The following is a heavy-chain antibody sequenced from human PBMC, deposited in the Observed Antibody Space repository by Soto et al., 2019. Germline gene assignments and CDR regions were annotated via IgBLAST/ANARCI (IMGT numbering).Heavy chain of an antibody. CDR1: GFTVSSNY. D-gene: IGHD6-19*01. V-gene: IGHV3-66*01. CDR3: ARGTPRASYSSGWYEVGYFQH. J-gene: IGHJ1*01. Sequence: GGSLRLSCAASGFTVSSNYMSWVRQAPGKGLEWVSVIYSGGSTYYDDTVKGRFTISRNNSKTTLYLQMNSLRAEDTAVYYCARGTPRASYSSGWYEVGYFQHWGQGTLVTVSS. CDR2: IYSGGST.